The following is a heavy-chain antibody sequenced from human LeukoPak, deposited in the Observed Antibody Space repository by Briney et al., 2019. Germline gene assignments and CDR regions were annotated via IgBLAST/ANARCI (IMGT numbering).Heavy chain of an antibody. CDR1: GFTFSAYS. Sequence: GGSLRLSCAASGFTFSAYSMNWVRQAPGKGLEWVSYISTSSSTIYYADSVKGRFTISRDSAKNSLYLQMNSLRDEDTAVYYYARGRSGYDSWGQGTLVTVSS. CDR3: ARGRSGYDS. V-gene: IGHV3-48*02. J-gene: IGHJ4*02. D-gene: IGHD5-12*01. CDR2: ISTSSSTI.